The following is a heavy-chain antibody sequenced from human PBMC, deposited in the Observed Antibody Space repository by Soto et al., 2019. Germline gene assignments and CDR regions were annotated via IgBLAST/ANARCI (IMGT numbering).Heavy chain of an antibody. CDR3: ARDLRSGSGSYLGAFDI. D-gene: IGHD3-10*01. Sequence: QVQLQESGPGLVKPSQTLSLTCTVSGGSISSGGYYWSWIRQHPGKGLEWIGYIYYSGSTYYNPSLKSRVTIPVDTSKNQFSLKLSSVTAADTAVYYCARDLRSGSGSYLGAFDIWGQGTMVTVSS. CDR2: IYYSGST. J-gene: IGHJ3*02. V-gene: IGHV4-31*03. CDR1: GGSISSGGYY.